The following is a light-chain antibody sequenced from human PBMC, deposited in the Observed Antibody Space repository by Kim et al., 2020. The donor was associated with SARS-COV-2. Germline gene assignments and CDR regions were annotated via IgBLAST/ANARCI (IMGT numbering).Light chain of an antibody. J-gene: IGLJ2*01. CDR2: QDI. V-gene: IGLV3-1*01. CDR3: QAWDSGTAVV. CDR1: ELGDKY. Sequence: SYELTQPPSVSVSPGQTASITCSGDELGDKYVFWYQQKQGQSPVLVIYQDIKRPSGIPERFSASNFGNTATLTISGTQATDEADYYCQAWDSGTAVVF.